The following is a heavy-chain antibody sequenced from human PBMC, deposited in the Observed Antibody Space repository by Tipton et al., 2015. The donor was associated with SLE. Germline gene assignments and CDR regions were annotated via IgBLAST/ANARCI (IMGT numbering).Heavy chain of an antibody. D-gene: IGHD2-2*01. V-gene: IGHV4-34*01. Sequence: TLTLTCAVYGGSFSGFYWNWIRQPPGKGLEWIGEIDHSGSTNYNPSLKSRVTISLDTSKNQLSLRVSSVTAADTAVYYCVRGPRSMGGSTRVDTWGQGTLVTVSS. CDR3: VRGPRSMGGSTRVDT. CDR2: IDHSGST. CDR1: GGSFSGFY. J-gene: IGHJ4*02.